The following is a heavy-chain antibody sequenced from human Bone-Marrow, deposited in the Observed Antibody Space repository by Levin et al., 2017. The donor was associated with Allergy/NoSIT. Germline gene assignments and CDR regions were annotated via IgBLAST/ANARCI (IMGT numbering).Heavy chain of an antibody. V-gene: IGHV3-74*01. CDR1: GFTFSNYW. J-gene: IGHJ4*02. Sequence: GGSLRLSCAASGFTFSNYWMHWVRQAPGKGLVWVSHINSDGSNTNYADSVKGRFTTSSDNAKNTLYLQMNRLRDEGTAVYYCARGGCSSTSCLDNWGQGTLVTVS. D-gene: IGHD2-2*01. CDR2: INSDGSNT. CDR3: ARGGCSSTSCLDN.